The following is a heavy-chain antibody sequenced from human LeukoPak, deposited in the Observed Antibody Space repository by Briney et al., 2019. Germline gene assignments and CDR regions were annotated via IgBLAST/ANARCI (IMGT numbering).Heavy chain of an antibody. CDR2: IYYGRTT. CDR3: VRHDGRGGATMGALDS. D-gene: IGHD4/OR15-4a*01. J-gene: IGHJ4*02. V-gene: IGHV4-39*01. CDR1: GDSISSSSHH. Sequence: SETLSLTCTVSGDSISSSSHHWGWIRQSPGKGLEWIGSIYYGRTTYYNPSLNNRVSISVVTSKNQFSLQLNSMSAADTAVYYCVRHDGRGGATMGALDSWGQGSLVTVSS.